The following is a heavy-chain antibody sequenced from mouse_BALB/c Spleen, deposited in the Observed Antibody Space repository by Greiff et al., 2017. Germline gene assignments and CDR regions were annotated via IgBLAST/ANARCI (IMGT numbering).Heavy chain of an antibody. CDR3: ARESTVIAEAMDY. J-gene: IGHJ4*01. Sequence: VQLQQSGAELVRPGASVTLSCKASGYTFTSYYIHWVKQRPGQGLEWIGWIYPGNVNTKYNEKFKGKATLTADKSSSTAYMQLSSLTSEDSAVYFCARESTVIAEAMDYWGQGTSVTVSA. CDR2: IYPGNVNT. V-gene: IGHV1S56*01. CDR1: GYTFTSYY. D-gene: IGHD1-1*01.